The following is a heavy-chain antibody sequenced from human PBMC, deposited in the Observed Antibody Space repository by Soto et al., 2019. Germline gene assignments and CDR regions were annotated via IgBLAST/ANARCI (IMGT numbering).Heavy chain of an antibody. V-gene: IGHV3-30*04. J-gene: IGHJ4*02. CDR1: GFTLSTYA. CDR2: VSHDGSNK. CDR3: ARGLYGSGSYYFDY. D-gene: IGHD3-10*01. Sequence: VQLVESGGGVVQPGRSLRLSCAASGFTLSTYAMHWVRQVPGKGLEWVAVVSHDGSNKYYADSVEGRFTISRDNSQNTVYLQMNSLRPEETAVYYCARGLYGSGSYYFDYWGQGTLVTVSS.